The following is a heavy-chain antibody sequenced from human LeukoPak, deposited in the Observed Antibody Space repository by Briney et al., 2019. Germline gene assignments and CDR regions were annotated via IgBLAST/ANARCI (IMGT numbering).Heavy chain of an antibody. CDR1: GFTFNNHG. Sequence: PGGSLRLSCAASGFTFNNHGMYWVRQAPGKGLEWVAFIRYNGNNQYYADSVKGRFTISRDNSKNTLYLQMNSLKGDDTAVYYCAKDSAFYYIDVWGKGTTVIISS. V-gene: IGHV3-30*02. CDR2: IRYNGNNQ. D-gene: IGHD3-10*01. CDR3: AKDSAFYYIDV. J-gene: IGHJ6*03.